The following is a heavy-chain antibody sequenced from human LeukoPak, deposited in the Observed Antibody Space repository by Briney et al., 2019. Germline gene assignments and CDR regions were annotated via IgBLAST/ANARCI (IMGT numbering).Heavy chain of an antibody. Sequence: PGGSLRLSCAASGFTFSDYYMSWLRQAPGKGLEWVANIKQDGSEKYYVDSVKGRFTISRDNAKNSLYLQMNSLRAEDTAVYYCARDPAVDYGDFPIRDAFDIWGQGTMVTVSS. CDR2: IKQDGSEK. CDR3: ARDPAVDYGDFPIRDAFDI. CDR1: GFTFSDYY. V-gene: IGHV3-7*01. D-gene: IGHD4-17*01. J-gene: IGHJ3*02.